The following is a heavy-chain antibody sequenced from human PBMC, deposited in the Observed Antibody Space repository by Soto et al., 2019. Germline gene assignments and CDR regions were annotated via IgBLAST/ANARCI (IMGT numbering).Heavy chain of an antibody. J-gene: IGHJ6*02. CDR3: ARHVPAAGYYYGLDV. CDR1: GGTFSSYA. Sequence: QVHLVQSGAEVKKPGSSVKVSCKASGGTFSSYAISWVRQAPGQGLEWMGGIIPIFGTANYAQKLQGRVTITADESTSTAYMELSSLRSEDTAVYYCARHVPAAGYYYGLDVWAQGTTVTVSS. D-gene: IGHD2-2*01. V-gene: IGHV1-69*12. CDR2: IIPIFGTA.